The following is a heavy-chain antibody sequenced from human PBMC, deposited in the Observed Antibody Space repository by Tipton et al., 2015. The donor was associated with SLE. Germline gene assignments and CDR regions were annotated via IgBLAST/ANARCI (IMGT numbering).Heavy chain of an antibody. CDR2: MNPNSGNT. D-gene: IGHD3-3*01. V-gene: IGHV1-2*02. CDR1: KDTFVRYD. Sequence: QVQLVQSGAEVKKPGASVKVSCKTSKDTFVRYDMHWVRQAPGQGLEWVGWMNPNSGNTGYAQKFQGRVTMTRDTSISTAYMELRSLRSDDTAVYYCARGNYDFWSGYYRVYYFDYWGQGSLVTVSS. CDR3: ARGNYDFWSGYYRVYYFDY. J-gene: IGHJ4*02.